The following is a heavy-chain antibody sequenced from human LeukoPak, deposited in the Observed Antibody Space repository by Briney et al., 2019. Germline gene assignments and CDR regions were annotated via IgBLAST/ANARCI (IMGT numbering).Heavy chain of an antibody. D-gene: IGHD2-15*01. CDR1: GYTFTSLD. CDR2: INPNSGNR. Sequence: ASVKVSCKASGYTFTSLDINWVRQATGQGLEWMGWINPNSGNRGYAQQFQGRVTITRDTSISTVYMELGSLRSEDTAVYYCARVDGSPDYWGQGTLVTVSS. J-gene: IGHJ4*02. CDR3: ARVDGSPDY. V-gene: IGHV1-8*01.